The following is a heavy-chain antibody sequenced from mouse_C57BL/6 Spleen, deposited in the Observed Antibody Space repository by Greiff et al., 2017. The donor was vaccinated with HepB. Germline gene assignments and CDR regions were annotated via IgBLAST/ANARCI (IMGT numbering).Heavy chain of an antibody. J-gene: IGHJ1*03. CDR2: IDPSDSET. D-gene: IGHD1-1*01. Sequence: QVQLQQPGAELVRPGSSVKLSCKASGYTFTSYWMHWVKQRPIQGLEWIGNIDPSDSETHYNQKFKDKATLTVYKSSSTAYMQLSSLTSEDSAVYYCARSNCYGSGEDVWGTGTTVTVSS. CDR1: GYTFTSYW. V-gene: IGHV1-52*01. CDR3: ARSNCYGSGEDV.